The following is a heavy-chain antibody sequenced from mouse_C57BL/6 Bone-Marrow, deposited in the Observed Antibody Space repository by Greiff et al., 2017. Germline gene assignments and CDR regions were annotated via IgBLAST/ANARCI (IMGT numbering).Heavy chain of an antibody. CDR1: GFTFSSST. D-gene: IGHD2-14*01. CDR2: ISGGGGNT. Sequence: EVMLVESGGGLVKPGGSLKLSCAASGFTFSSSTMSWVRQTPDKRLEWVATISGGGGNTYYPDSVKGRFTISRDNAKNTLYLQMSSLRSEDTALYYCAREYEGFAYWGQGTLVTVSA. V-gene: IGHV5-9*01. CDR3: AREYEGFAY. J-gene: IGHJ3*01.